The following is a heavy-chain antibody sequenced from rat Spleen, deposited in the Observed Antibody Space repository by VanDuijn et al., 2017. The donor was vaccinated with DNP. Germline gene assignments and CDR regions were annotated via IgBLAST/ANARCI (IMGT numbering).Heavy chain of an antibody. D-gene: IGHD1-12*03. Sequence: EVQLQESGPGLVKPSQSLSLTCSVTGYPITSNYWGWIRKFPGNKMEWIGHINYSGITTSNPPLKSRISITRDTSKNQFFLQLRSVTTEDTATYYCARGNDDYYPNWYFDFWGPGTMVTVSS. CDR1: GYPITSNY. CDR3: ARGNDDYYPNWYFDF. CDR2: INYSGIT. J-gene: IGHJ1*01. V-gene: IGHV3-1*01.